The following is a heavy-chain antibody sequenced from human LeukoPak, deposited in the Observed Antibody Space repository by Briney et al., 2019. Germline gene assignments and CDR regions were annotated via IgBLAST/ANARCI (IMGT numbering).Heavy chain of an antibody. J-gene: IGHJ5*02. D-gene: IGHD3-22*01. V-gene: IGHV4-4*02. CDR2: IHVNGIT. CDR1: GDSITGYSW. CDR3: AKVISSAWRQNDL. Sequence: PSETLSLTCTVSGDSITGYSWWSWVRPPPGKGREWIGEIHVNGITNYNPSLKSRVTMSIDKAKNQLSLNLNSVTAADTAVYYCAKVISSAWRQNDLWGQGILVIVSS.